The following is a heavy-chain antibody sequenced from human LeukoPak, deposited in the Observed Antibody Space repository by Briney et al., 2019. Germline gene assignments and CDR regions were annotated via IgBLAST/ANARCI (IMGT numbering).Heavy chain of an antibody. Sequence: GGSLRLSCAAPGFTFSSYAMSTVCQAPGKGLWWVSAVCVSGGGAYYAESPKGGFTISRDNSKHELYVQMNGLSAEDTAVYYCAKGLSTNYFYGMDVLGQGATASVSS. CDR3: AKGLSTNYFYGMDV. J-gene: IGHJ6*01. CDR2: VCVSGGGA. D-gene: IGHD2-2*01. V-gene: IGHV3-23*01. CDR1: GFTFSSYA.